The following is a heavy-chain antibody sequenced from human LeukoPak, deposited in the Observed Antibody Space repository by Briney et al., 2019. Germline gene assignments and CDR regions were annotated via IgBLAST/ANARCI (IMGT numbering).Heavy chain of an antibody. J-gene: IGHJ4*02. Sequence: GGSLRLSCAASGFTFSSYSMNWVRQAPGKGLEWVSSISSSSSFIYYADSVKGRFTISRDNAKNSLYLQMNSLRAEDTAVYYCARLIAAAGFDYWGQGTLVTVSS. CDR1: GFTFSSYS. V-gene: IGHV3-21*01. D-gene: IGHD6-13*01. CDR2: ISSSSSFI. CDR3: ARLIAAAGFDY.